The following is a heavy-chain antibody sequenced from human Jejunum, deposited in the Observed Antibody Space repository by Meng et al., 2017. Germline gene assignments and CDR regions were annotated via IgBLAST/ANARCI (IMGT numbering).Heavy chain of an antibody. J-gene: IGHJ4*02. D-gene: IGHD3-10*01. CDR3: ATYEGSGSYHE. Sequence: GESLKISCAASGFTFSTYSMHWVRQAPGKGLEWVAVIPYDGINNFYADSVKGRFTISRDNSKNMLYLQMTSLRAEDTALYYCATYEGSGSYHEWGQGTLVTVSS. V-gene: IGHV3-30*04. CDR1: GFTFSTYS. CDR2: IPYDGINN.